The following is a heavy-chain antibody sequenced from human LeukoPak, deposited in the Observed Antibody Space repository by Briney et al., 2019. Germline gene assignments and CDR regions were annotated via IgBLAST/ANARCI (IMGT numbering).Heavy chain of an antibody. CDR2: VEKTGGRA. D-gene: IGHD5-18*01. CDR1: GFKFRDYA. V-gene: IGHV3-23*01. CDR3: AKQQGALIQQWYFDY. J-gene: IGHJ4*02. Sequence: GGSLRLSCAASGFKFRDYAMSWVRQAPGKGLEWVSTVEKTGGRAYYADSVKGRFTVSRDNSKNTLYSQMNSLRAEDTAPYYCAKQQGALIQQWYFDYWGQGTLVTVSS.